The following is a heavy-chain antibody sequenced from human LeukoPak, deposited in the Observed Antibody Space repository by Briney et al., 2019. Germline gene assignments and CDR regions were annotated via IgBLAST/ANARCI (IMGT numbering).Heavy chain of an antibody. Sequence: ASVKVSCKASGYIFSDYYMHWVRQAPGQGLEWMGWINPNSGGTNYAQKFQGRVTMTRDTSISTAYMELSRLRSDDTAVYYCAPTTGLNWFDPWGQGTLVTVSS. CDR1: GYIFSDYY. CDR2: INPNSGGT. D-gene: IGHD2-8*02. V-gene: IGHV1-2*02. J-gene: IGHJ5*02. CDR3: APTTGLNWFDP.